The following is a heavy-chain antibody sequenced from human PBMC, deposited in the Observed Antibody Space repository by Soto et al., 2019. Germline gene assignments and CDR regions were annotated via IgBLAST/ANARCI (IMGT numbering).Heavy chain of an antibody. D-gene: IGHD3-22*01. CDR3: ARDVKENYDSSGYSDAFDI. J-gene: IGHJ3*02. Sequence: PGGSLRLSCAASGFTFSDYYISWIRQAPGKGLEWVSYISSSGSTIYYADSVKGRFTISRDNAKNSLYLQMNSLRAEDTAVYYCARDVKENYDSSGYSDAFDIWGQGTMVTVSS. CDR2: ISSSGSTI. V-gene: IGHV3-11*01. CDR1: GFTFSDYY.